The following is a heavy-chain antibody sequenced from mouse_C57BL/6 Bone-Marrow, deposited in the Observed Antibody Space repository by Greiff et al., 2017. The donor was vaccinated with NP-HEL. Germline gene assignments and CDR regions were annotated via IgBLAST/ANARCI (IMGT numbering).Heavy chain of an antibody. CDR1: GFTFSDYY. D-gene: IGHD2-5*01. V-gene: IGHV5-12*01. CDR2: ISNGGGST. Sequence: EVQLVESGGGLVQPGGSLKLSCAASGFTFSDYYMYWVRQTPEKRLEWVAYISNGGGSTYYPDTVKGRFTISRDNAKNTLYLQMSRLKSEDTAMYYCARQDSNYRYYFDYWGQGTTLTVSS. CDR3: ARQDSNYRYYFDY. J-gene: IGHJ2*01.